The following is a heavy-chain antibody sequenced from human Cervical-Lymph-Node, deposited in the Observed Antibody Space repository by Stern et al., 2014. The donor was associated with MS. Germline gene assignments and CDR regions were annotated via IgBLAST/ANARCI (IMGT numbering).Heavy chain of an antibody. V-gene: IGHV1-18*01. CDR1: GYTFTSYG. CDR2: ISAYNGTT. D-gene: IGHD2-15*01. J-gene: IGHJ3*02. Sequence: QDQLVQSGAEVKKPGSSVKVSCKASGYTFTSYGISWVRQAPGQRLEWMGWISAYNGTTSYAPKLQGRFTMTADISTSTAYMELRSLRSDDTAVYYCSRGLLVSENAFDIWGQGTMVTVSS. CDR3: SRGLLVSENAFDI.